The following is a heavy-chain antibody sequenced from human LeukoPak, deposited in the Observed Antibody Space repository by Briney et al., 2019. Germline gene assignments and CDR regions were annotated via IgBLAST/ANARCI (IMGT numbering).Heavy chain of an antibody. CDR1: GFTFSSYA. CDR2: ISSNGGST. D-gene: IGHD4-17*01. Sequence: PGGSLRLSCAASGFTFSSYAMHWVRQAPGKGLEYVSAISSNGGSTYYANSVKGRFTISRDNSKNTLYLQMGSLRAEDMAVYYCARGTVTTPELDYWGQGTLVTVSS. J-gene: IGHJ4*02. CDR3: ARGTVTTPELDY. V-gene: IGHV3-64*01.